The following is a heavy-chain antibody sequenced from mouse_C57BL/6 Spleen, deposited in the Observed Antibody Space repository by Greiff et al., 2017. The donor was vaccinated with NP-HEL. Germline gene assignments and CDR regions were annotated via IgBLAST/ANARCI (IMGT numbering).Heavy chain of an antibody. J-gene: IGHJ2*01. Sequence: QVQLKQPGAELVKPGASVKMSCKASGYTFTSYWITWVKQRPGQGLEWIGDIYPGSGSTNYNEKFKSKATLTVDTSSSTAYMQLISLTSEDSAVYYCARDWDGLDYWGQGTTLTVSS. CDR1: GYTFTSYW. D-gene: IGHD4-1*01. V-gene: IGHV1-55*01. CDR2: IYPGSGST. CDR3: ARDWDGLDY.